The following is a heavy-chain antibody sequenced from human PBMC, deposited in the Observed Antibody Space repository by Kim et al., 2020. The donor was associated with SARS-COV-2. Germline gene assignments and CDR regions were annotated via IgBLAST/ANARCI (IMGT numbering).Heavy chain of an antibody. Sequence: SLKSRVTISVDPSKNQFSLNLSSVTAADTAVYYCAGHIVVVPAASVFAFDIWGQGTMVTVSS. V-gene: IGHV4-39*01. CDR3: AGHIVVVPAASVFAFDI. D-gene: IGHD2-2*01. J-gene: IGHJ3*02.